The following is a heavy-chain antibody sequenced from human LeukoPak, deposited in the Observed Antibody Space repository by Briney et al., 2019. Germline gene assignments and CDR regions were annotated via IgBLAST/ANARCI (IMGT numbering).Heavy chain of an antibody. V-gene: IGHV3-20*04. CDR2: INWNGGST. J-gene: IGHJ4*02. Sequence: GGSLRLSWAASGFTFDDYGMSWVRQPPGKGLEWVSGINWNGGSTGYADSVKGRFTISRDNAKNSLYLQMNSLRAEDTAFYYCARDHSGNYAWDYWGQGTLVTVSS. CDR3: ARDHSGNYAWDY. D-gene: IGHD3-10*01. CDR1: GFTFDDYG.